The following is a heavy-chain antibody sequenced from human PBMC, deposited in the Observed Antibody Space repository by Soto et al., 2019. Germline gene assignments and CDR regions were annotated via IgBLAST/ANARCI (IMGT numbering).Heavy chain of an antibody. J-gene: IGHJ6*03. V-gene: IGHV4-34*01. Sequence: SETLSLTCAVYGGSFSGSYWSWIRQPPGKGLEWIGEINHSGSTNYNPSLKSRVTISVDTSKNQFSLKLSSVTAADTAVYYCARERADGAAAGVYYYYMDVWGKGTTVTVSS. D-gene: IGHD6-25*01. CDR2: INHSGST. CDR3: ARERADGAAAGVYYYYMDV. CDR1: GGSFSGSY.